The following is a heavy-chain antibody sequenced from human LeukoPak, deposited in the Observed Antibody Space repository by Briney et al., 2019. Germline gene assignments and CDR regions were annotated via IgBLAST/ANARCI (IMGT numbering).Heavy chain of an antibody. D-gene: IGHD3-22*01. V-gene: IGHV1-3*01. CDR2: INAGNGNT. CDR1: GYTFTSYA. CDR3: ARSYYYDSSGYYYSWFDP. Sequence: ASVTVSFTASGYTFTSYAMHWVRQAPGQRLEWMGWINAGNGNTKYSQKFQGRVTITRDTSASTAYMELSSLRSEDTAVYYCARSYYYDSSGYYYSWFDPWGQGTLVTVSS. J-gene: IGHJ5*02.